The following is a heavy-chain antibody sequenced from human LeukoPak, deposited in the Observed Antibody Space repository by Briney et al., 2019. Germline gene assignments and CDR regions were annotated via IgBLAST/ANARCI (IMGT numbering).Heavy chain of an antibody. J-gene: IGHJ4*02. D-gene: IGHD3-22*01. Sequence: SETLSLTCTVSGGSISSYYWNWIRQPPGKGLEWIGYIYYSGSTNYNPSLKSRVTISLDTSKNQFSLKLSSVTAADTAMYYCARHYYDSSGYDYWGQGTLVTVSS. CDR3: ARHYYDSSGYDY. CDR2: IYYSGST. V-gene: IGHV4-59*08. CDR1: GGSISSYY.